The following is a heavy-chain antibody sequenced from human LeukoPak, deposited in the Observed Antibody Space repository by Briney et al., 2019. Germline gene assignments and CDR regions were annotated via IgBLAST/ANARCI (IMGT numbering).Heavy chain of an antibody. J-gene: IGHJ5*02. V-gene: IGHV3-23*01. CDR3: LTYRQVMLPFEA. D-gene: IGHD5-18*01. CDR2: IFHSGGET. CDR1: GFTFSTFA. Sequence: GGSLRLSCAASGFTFSTFAMLWVRQPRGKGLEWVSNIFHSGGETHYADSVRGRFTISRDNSKNTLSLQINSQRAADTAVYYFLTYRQVMLPFEAWGQGTLVTVSS.